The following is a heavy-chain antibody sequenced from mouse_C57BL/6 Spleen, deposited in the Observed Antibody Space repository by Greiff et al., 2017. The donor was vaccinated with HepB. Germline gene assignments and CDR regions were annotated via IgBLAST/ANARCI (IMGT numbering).Heavy chain of an antibody. CDR2: INPYNGGT. J-gene: IGHJ1*03. D-gene: IGHD1-1*01. CDR3: ARSYYYGSSFYWYFDV. CDR1: GYTFTDYY. Sequence: EVQLQQSGPVLVKPGASVKMSCKASGYTFTDYYMNWVKQSHGKSLEWIGVINPYNGGTSYNQKFKGKATLTVDKSSSTAYMELNSLTSEDSAVYDGARSYYYGSSFYWYFDVWGTGTTVTVSA. V-gene: IGHV1-19*01.